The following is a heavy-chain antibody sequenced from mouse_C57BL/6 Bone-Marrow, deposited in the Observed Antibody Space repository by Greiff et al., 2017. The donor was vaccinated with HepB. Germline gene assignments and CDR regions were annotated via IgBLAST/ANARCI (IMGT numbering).Heavy chain of an antibody. CDR1: GYTFTNYW. CDR2: IYPGGGYT. J-gene: IGHJ3*01. Sequence: VQLQQSGAELVRPGTSVKMSCKASGYTFTNYWIGWAKQRPGHGLEWIGDIYPGGGYTNYNEKLKGKATLTADKSSSTAYMQFSSLTSEDSAIYYCARAFQLGHVIAYWGQGTLVTVSA. V-gene: IGHV1-63*01. D-gene: IGHD4-1*02. CDR3: ARAFQLGHVIAY.